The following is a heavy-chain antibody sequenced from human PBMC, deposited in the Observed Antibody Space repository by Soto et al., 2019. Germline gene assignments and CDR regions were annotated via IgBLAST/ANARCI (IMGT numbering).Heavy chain of an antibody. CDR3: ARRRSITMVRGDYSYGMDV. CDR2: IYYSGST. Sequence: SSETLSLTCTVSGGSISSYYWSWIRQPPGKGLEWIGYIYYSGSTNYNPSLKSRVTISVDTSKNQFSLKLSSVTAADTAVYYCARRRSITMVRGDYSYGMDVWGQGNRVT. V-gene: IGHV4-59*08. D-gene: IGHD3-10*01. CDR1: GGSISSYY. J-gene: IGHJ6*01.